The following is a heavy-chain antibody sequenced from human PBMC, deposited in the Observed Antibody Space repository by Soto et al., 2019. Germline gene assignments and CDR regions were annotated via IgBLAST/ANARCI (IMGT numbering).Heavy chain of an antibody. D-gene: IGHD7-27*01. CDR2: INPNSGGT. J-gene: IGHJ2*01. CDR1: GYTFTGYY. CDR3: ARAGLTGGSDGGWYFDL. Sequence: ASVKVSCKASGYTFTGYYMHWVRQAPGQGLEWMGWINPNSGGTNYAQKFQGWVTMTRDTSISAAYMELSRLRSDDTAVYYCARAGLTGGSDGGWYFDLWGRGTLVTVSP. V-gene: IGHV1-2*04.